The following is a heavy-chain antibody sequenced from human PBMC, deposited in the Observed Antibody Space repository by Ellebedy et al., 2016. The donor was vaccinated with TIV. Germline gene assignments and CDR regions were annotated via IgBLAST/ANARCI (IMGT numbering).Heavy chain of an antibody. CDR1: GFLFSDYY. CDR2: ISRGGHNE. V-gene: IGHV3-11*01. J-gene: IGHJ3*02. CDR3: ATSGFYSGAFDI. D-gene: IGHD3-22*01. Sequence: PGGSLRHSCAASGFLFSDYYMAWIRQAPGKGLEWVSHISRGGHNEDYGDSVMGRFTISRDNTKNSLFLQMNGLRAEDTAVYYCATSGFYSGAFDIWGQGTMVTVSS.